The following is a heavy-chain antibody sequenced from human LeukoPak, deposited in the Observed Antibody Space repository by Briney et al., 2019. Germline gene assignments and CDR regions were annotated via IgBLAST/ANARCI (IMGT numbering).Heavy chain of an antibody. CDR1: GFTFSSYE. V-gene: IGHV3-21*01. D-gene: IGHD5-18*01. Sequence: PGGSLRLSCAASGFTFSSYEMNWVRQAPGKGLEWVSSISSSSSYIYYADSVKGRFTISRDNAKNSLYLQMNSLRAEDTAVYYCERDLVDTAWGYYMDVWGKGTTVTVSS. J-gene: IGHJ6*03. CDR2: ISSSSSYI. CDR3: ERDLVDTAWGYYMDV.